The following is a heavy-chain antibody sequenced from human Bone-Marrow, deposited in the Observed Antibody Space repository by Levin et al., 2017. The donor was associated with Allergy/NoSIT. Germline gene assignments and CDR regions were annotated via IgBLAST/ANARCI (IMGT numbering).Heavy chain of an antibody. V-gene: IGHV4-39*01. CDR2: IYYSGST. Sequence: GSLRLSCTVSGGSISSSSYYWGWIRQPPGKGLEWIGSIYYSGSTYYNPSLKSRVTISVDTSKNQFSLKLSSVTAADTAVYYCARVWSSWYPFDYWGQGTLVTVSS. CDR3: ARVWSSWYPFDY. D-gene: IGHD6-13*01. J-gene: IGHJ4*02. CDR1: GGSISSSSYY.